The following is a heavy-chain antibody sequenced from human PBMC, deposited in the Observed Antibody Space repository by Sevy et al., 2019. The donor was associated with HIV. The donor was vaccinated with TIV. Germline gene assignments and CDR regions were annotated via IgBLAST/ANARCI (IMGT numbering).Heavy chain of an antibody. V-gene: IGHV5-51*01. D-gene: IGHD3-9*01. Sequence: GESLKISCKGSGYSFTSYWIVWVRQMPGKGLEWMGIIYPGDSDTRYSPSFQGQVTISADKSISTAYLQWSSLKASDTAMYYCARQGDLLTGYADYYGMDVWGQGTTVTVSS. CDR1: GYSFTSYW. CDR3: ARQGDLLTGYADYYGMDV. CDR2: IYPGDSDT. J-gene: IGHJ6*02.